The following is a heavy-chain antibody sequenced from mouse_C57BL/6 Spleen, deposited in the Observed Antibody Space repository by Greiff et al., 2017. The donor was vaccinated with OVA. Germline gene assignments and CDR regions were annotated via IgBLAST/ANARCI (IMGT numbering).Heavy chain of an antibody. CDR2: ILPGSGST. D-gene: IGHD2-4*01. V-gene: IGHV1-9*01. CDR1: GYTFTGYW. CDR3: ARALPIYYDYDGYFDY. J-gene: IGHJ2*01. Sequence: QVQLQQSGAELMKPGASVKLSCKATGYTFTGYWIEWVKQRPGHGLEWIGEILPGSGSTNYNEKFKGKATFTADTSSNTAYMQLSSLTTEDSAIYYCARALPIYYDYDGYFDYWGQGTTLTVSS.